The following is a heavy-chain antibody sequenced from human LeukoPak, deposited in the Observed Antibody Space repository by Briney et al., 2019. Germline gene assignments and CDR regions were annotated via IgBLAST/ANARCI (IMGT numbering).Heavy chain of an antibody. Sequence: PSETLSLTCTVSGYSISSGFYWGWVRQPPGKGLEWIGTIYHSGSTYYSPSLKSRVAISVHTSKNQFSLNLSSVTAADTAVYYCARDGDAGDYFDYWGQGTLVTVSA. CDR2: IYHSGST. CDR1: GYSISSGFY. J-gene: IGHJ4*02. CDR3: ARDGDAGDYFDY. V-gene: IGHV4-38-2*02. D-gene: IGHD3-10*01.